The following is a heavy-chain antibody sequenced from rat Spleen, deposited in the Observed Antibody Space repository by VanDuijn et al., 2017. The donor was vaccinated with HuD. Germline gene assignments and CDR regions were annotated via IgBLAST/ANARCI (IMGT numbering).Heavy chain of an antibody. CDR2: ISYEGDIT. Sequence: EVQLVESGGGLVQPGRSLKLSCAASGFTFSNYDMAWVRQAPTNGLEWVASISYEGDITYFGDSVKGRFTISRDNAKSTLYLQMNSLRSEDTAIYYCAIIPTHVMDAWGQGASVTVSS. CDR3: AIIPTHVMDA. J-gene: IGHJ4*01. D-gene: IGHD2-1*01. V-gene: IGHV5-22*01. CDR1: GFTFSNYD.